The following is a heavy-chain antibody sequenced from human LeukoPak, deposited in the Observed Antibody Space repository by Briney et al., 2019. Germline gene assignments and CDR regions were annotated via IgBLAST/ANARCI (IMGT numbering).Heavy chain of an antibody. CDR2: INPNSGGT. Sequence: GASVKVSCKASGYTFTGYYMHWVRQAPGQGLEWMGWINPNSGGTNYAQKFQGWVTMTRDTSISTAYMELSRLRSDDTAVYYCARDTPSSTSYYYYGMDVWGQGTTVTVSS. CDR3: ARDTPSSTSYYYYGMDV. CDR1: GYTFTGYY. V-gene: IGHV1-2*04. J-gene: IGHJ6*02. D-gene: IGHD6-13*01.